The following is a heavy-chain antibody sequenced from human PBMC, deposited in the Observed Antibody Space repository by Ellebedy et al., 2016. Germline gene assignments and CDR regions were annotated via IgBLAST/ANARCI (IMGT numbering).Heavy chain of an antibody. J-gene: IGHJ6*02. CDR1: GGSISSYY. CDR2: IYYSGST. V-gene: IGHV4-59*08. Sequence: SETLSLXXTVSGGSISSYYWSWIRQPPGKGLEWIGYIYYSGSTNYNPSLKSRVTISVDTSKNQFSLKLSSVTAADTAVYYCARQPGLYCSGGSCYPMSYYYYGMDVWGQGTTVTVSS. CDR3: ARQPGLYCSGGSCYPMSYYYYGMDV. D-gene: IGHD2-15*01.